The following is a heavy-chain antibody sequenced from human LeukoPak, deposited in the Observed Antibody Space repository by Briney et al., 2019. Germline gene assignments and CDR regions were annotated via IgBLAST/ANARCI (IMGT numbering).Heavy chain of an antibody. J-gene: IGHJ4*02. CDR2: IYHSGST. D-gene: IGHD3-10*01. CDR3: ARGSTMVRGVIITTPHFDY. Sequence: TLSLTCAVSGGSISSGGYSWSWIRQPPGKGLEWIGYIYHSGSTYYNPSLKSRVTISVDRSKNQFSLKLSSVTAADTAVYYCARGSTMVRGVIITTPHFDYWGQGTLVTVSS. CDR1: GGSISSGGYS. V-gene: IGHV4-30-2*01.